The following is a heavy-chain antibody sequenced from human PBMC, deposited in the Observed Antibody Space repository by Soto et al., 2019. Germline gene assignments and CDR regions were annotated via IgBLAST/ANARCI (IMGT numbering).Heavy chain of an antibody. D-gene: IGHD1-1*01. V-gene: IGHV3-11*06. CDR2: SSSSGSFT. CDR3: VRSGNNYNLLDY. J-gene: IGHJ4*02. CDR1: GLTLSDQY. Sequence: GGALRLSCAASGLTLSDQYMSWIRKAPGKGLEWIGYSSSSGSFTRYADSVKGRFSISRDNAKNSLYLQINSLRGDDTAIYYCVRSGNNYNLLDYWGQGTPVPVSS.